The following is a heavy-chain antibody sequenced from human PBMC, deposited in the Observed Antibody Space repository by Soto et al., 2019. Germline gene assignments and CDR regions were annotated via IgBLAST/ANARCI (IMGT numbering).Heavy chain of an antibody. J-gene: IGHJ4*02. CDR1: GYSFTSYW. CDR3: ARHLGLVATGSVYFDY. CDR2: IYPGDSDT. Sequence: GESLKISCKGSGYSFTSYWIGWVRQMPGKGLEWMGIIYPGDSDTRYSPSFQGQVTISADKSISTAYLQWSSLKASDTAMYYCARHLGLVATGSVYFDYWGQGTLVTVSS. D-gene: IGHD5-12*01. V-gene: IGHV5-51*01.